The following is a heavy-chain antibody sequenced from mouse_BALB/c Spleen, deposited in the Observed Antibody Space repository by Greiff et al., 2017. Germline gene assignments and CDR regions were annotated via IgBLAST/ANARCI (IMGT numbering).Heavy chain of an antibody. CDR2: INPGSGGT. Sequence: VQLQQSGAELVRPGTSVKVSCKASGYAFTNYLIEWVKQRPGQGLEWIGVINPGSGGTNYNEKFKGKATLTADKSSSTAYMQLSSLTSDDSAVYFCARYYDGYYRRVAYWGQGTLVTVSA. J-gene: IGHJ3*01. V-gene: IGHV1-54*01. D-gene: IGHD2-3*01. CDR1: GYAFTNYL. CDR3: ARYYDGYYRRVAY.